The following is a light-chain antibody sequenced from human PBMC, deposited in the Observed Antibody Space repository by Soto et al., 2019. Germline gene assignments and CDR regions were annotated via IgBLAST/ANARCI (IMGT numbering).Light chain of an antibody. V-gene: IGLV1-44*01. CDR1: SSNIGSDT. CDR3: AAWDDSLNGPV. J-gene: IGLJ7*01. CDR2: NNN. Sequence: QSVLTQPPSASGTPGQRVTISCSGSSSNIGSDTVNWYQHVPGTAPKLLIYNNNQRPSGVPDRFSGSKSGTSASLAISGLQSEDEADYVCAAWDDSLNGPVFGGGTQLTVL.